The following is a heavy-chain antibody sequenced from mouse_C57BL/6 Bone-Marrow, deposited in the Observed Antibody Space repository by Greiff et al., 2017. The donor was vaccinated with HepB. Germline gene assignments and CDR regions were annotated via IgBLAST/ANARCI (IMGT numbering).Heavy chain of an antibody. CDR2: INPSNGGT. V-gene: IGHV1-53*01. CDR1: GYTFTSYW. CDR3: ASLITTVVAPFDY. D-gene: IGHD1-1*01. Sequence: QVQLQQPGTELVKPGASVKLSCKASGYTFTSYWMHWVKQRPGQGLEWIGNINPSNGGTNYNEKFKSKATLTVDKSSSTAYMQLSSLTSEDSAVYYWASLITTVVAPFDYWGQGTTLTVSS. J-gene: IGHJ2*01.